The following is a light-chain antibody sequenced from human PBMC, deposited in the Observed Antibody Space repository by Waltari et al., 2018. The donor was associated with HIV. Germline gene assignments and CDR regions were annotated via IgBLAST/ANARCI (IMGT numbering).Light chain of an antibody. CDR2: QDS. J-gene: IGLJ3*02. V-gene: IGLV3-1*01. Sequence: SYELTQPPSVSVSPGPTASITCSGDKLGDKYAFWYQQKPGQAPVLVIYQDSKRPSGIPERFSGSNSGNTATLTISGTQAMDEADYYCQAWDSSTVWVFGGGTKLTVL. CDR3: QAWDSSTVWV. CDR1: KLGDKY.